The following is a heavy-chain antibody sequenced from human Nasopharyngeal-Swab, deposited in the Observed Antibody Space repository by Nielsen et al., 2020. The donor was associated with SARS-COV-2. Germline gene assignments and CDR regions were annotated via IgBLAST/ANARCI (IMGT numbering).Heavy chain of an antibody. CDR2: INPNSGGT. CDR1: GYTFTGYY. D-gene: IGHD2-15*01. Sequence: ASVKVSCKASGYTFTGYYMHWVRQAPGQGLEWMGRINPNSGGTNYAQKFQGRVTMTRDTSISTAYMELSRLRSDGTAVYYCATRGEVVVAATGYYYYGMDVWGQGTTVTVSS. CDR3: ATRGEVVVAATGYYYYGMDV. V-gene: IGHV1-2*06. J-gene: IGHJ6*02.